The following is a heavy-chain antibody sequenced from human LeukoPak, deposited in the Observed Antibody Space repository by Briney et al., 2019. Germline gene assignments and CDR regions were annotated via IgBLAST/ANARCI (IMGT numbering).Heavy chain of an antibody. CDR3: ARDLRTPSDTIIAIDY. V-gene: IGHV3-74*01. CDR2: IKSDGSSA. Sequence: PGGSLRLSCAASGFTFSSYWMHWVRQAPGKGLVWVSRIKSDGSSASYADSVKGRFTITRDNAKNTLYLQMNSLRAEDTAVYYCARDLRTPSDTIIAIDYWGQGTLVTVSS. J-gene: IGHJ4*02. D-gene: IGHD4-23*01. CDR1: GFTFSSYW.